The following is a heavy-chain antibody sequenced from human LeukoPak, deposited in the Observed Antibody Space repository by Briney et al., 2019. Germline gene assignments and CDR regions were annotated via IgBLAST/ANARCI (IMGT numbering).Heavy chain of an antibody. V-gene: IGHV1-8*01. CDR1: GYTFTSYD. D-gene: IGHD6-13*01. CDR2: MNPNSGAT. Sequence: ASVKVSCKASGYTFTSYDFNWLRQATGQGPEWMGWMNPNSGATGYAQKFQGRVTMTRSASINTAYMELSSLRSEDTAVYYCATGLAGIAAALMWGQGTLVTVSS. CDR3: ATGLAGIAAALM. J-gene: IGHJ4*02.